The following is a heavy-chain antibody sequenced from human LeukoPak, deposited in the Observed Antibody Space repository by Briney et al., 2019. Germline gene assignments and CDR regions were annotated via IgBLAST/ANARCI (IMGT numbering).Heavy chain of an antibody. CDR1: GFTFSSYW. V-gene: IGHV3-7*01. CDR2: IKQDGSEK. J-gene: IGHJ4*02. D-gene: IGHD4-17*01. CDR3: ARGFTVTTGGVFDY. Sequence: GGSLRLSCAASGFTFSSYWMSWVRQAPGKGLEWVANIKQDGSEKYYVDSVKGRFTISRDNAKNSLDLQMNSLRAEDTAVYYCARGFTVTTGGVFDYWGQGTLVTVSS.